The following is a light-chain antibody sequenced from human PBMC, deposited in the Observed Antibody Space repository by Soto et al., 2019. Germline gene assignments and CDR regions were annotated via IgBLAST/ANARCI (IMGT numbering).Light chain of an antibody. V-gene: IGKV3-11*01. CDR2: DGS. CDR1: QSISSY. CDR3: QQRTDWLWT. Sequence: ETVLTQSPATLSLSPGERATLSCRVSQSISSYLAWYQQKPGQAPRLLIYDGSNRATGIPARFSGSGYGTDFTLTISSLEPEDFAVYYCQQRTDWLWTFGQGTKVDIK. J-gene: IGKJ1*01.